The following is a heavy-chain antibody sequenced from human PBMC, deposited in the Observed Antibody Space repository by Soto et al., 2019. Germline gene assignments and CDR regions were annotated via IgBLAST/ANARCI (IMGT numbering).Heavy chain of an antibody. V-gene: IGHV3-43*01. CDR3: ARVRFVTSYYYYYMDV. CDR2: ISWDGSST. D-gene: IGHD2-21*02. Sequence: PGGSLRLSCAASGFTFDDYTMHWVRQAPGKGLEWVSLISWDGSSTYYADSVKGRFTISRDNTENSLYLQMNSLRVDDTAVYFCARVRFVTSYYYYYMDVWGKGTTVTVSS. J-gene: IGHJ6*03. CDR1: GFTFDDYT.